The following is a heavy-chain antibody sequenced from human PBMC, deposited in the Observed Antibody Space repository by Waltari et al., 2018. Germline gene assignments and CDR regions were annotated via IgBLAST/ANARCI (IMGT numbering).Heavy chain of an antibody. CDR1: GYTFTSYY. V-gene: IGHV1-46*01. CDR2: INPSGGST. J-gene: IGHJ4*02. CDR3: ARGRSIAALGGAGFDY. D-gene: IGHD6-6*01. Sequence: QVQLVQSGAEVKKPGASVKVSCKASGYTFTSYYMHWVRQAPGQGLEWMGIINPSGGSTSYAQKFQGRVTMTWDTSTSTVYMELSSLRAEDTAVYYCARGRSIAALGGAGFDYWGQGTLVTVSS.